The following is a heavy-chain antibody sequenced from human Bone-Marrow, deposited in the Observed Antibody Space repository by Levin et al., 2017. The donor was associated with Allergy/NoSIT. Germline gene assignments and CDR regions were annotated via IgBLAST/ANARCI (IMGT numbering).Heavy chain of an antibody. CDR3: ARGRYSAFDY. CDR1: GDSLSTNYVA. V-gene: IGHV6-1*01. D-gene: IGHD5-18*01. J-gene: IGHJ4*02. Sequence: KASETLSLTCAISGDSLSTNYVAWNWIRQSPSGGLEWLGRTYYRSQWRNEYAPSVNSRITINPDTSKNQFSLQLTYVTPEDTAVYYCARGRYSAFDYWGQGILVTVSS. CDR2: TYYRSQWRN.